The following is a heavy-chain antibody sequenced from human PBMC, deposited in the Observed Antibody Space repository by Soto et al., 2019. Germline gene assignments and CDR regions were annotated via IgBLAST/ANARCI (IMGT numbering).Heavy chain of an antibody. CDR2: IYYNEVT. CDR1: GDSINNGEYY. D-gene: IGHD4-17*01. CDR3: ARDHTVTTGAFDI. Sequence: QVQLQESGPGLLKPSQTLSLTCNVSGDSINNGEYYWSWFRQPPGKGLEWIGYIYYNEVTYYNPSLKRRPTISLETSKNQFSLQLTSVPAAETAVYYCARDHTVTTGAFDIWGPGTMVTVSS. V-gene: IGHV4-30-4*01. J-gene: IGHJ3*02.